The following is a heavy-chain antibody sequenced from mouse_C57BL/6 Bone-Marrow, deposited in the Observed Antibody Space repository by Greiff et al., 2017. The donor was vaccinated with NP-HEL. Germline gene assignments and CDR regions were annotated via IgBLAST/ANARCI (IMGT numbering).Heavy chain of an antibody. CDR2: INSDGGST. D-gene: IGHD2-4*01. Sequence: EVQRVESGGGLVQPGESLKLSCESNEYEFPSHDMSWVRKTPEKRLELVAAINSDGGSTYYPDTMERRFIISRDNTKKTLYLQMSSLRSEDTALYYCARNMITTWGYYYAMDYWGQGTSVTVSS. CDR1: EYEFPSHD. J-gene: IGHJ4*01. V-gene: IGHV5-2*01. CDR3: ARNMITTWGYYYAMDY.